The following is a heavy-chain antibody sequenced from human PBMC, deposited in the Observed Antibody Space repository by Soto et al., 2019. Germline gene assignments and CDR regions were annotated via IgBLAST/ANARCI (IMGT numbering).Heavy chain of an antibody. CDR2: IIPIFGTA. D-gene: IGHD3-16*02. Sequence: QVQLVQSGAEVKKPGSSVKVSCKASGGTFSSYAISWVRQAPGQGPEWMGGIIPIFGTANYAQKFQGRVTITADKSPSTAYMELSRLRSEDTAVYYCATHLTFGGVIAYYFDYWGQGTLVTVSS. V-gene: IGHV1-69*06. CDR3: ATHLTFGGVIAYYFDY. CDR1: GGTFSSYA. J-gene: IGHJ4*02.